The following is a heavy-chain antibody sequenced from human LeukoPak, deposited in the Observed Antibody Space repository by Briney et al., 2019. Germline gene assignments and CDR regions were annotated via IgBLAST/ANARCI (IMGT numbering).Heavy chain of an antibody. Sequence: APVKVSCKASGYTFTAYYMHWVRQAPGQGLEWMGWINPSNGGTKYAQMFQGRVTMTRDTSISTAYMELSRLRSDDTAVYYCARDYYDSSAYFDYWGQGTLVTVSS. CDR2: INPSNGGT. CDR3: ARDYYDSSAYFDY. J-gene: IGHJ4*02. CDR1: GYTFTAYY. V-gene: IGHV1-2*02. D-gene: IGHD3-22*01.